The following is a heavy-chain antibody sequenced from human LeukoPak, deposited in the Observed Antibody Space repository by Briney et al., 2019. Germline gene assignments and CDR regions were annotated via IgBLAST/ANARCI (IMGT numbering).Heavy chain of an antibody. Sequence: SETLSLTCTVSGYSISSGYYWGWIRQPPGKGLEWTGSIDHSGSTYYNPSLKSRITISVDTSKNQFSLKLSSVTAADTAVYYCARGYCTNAVCSLGPTQAWGQGTLVTVSS. CDR1: GYSISSGYY. CDR3: ARGYCTNAVCSLGPTQA. D-gene: IGHD2-8*01. CDR2: IDHSGST. V-gene: IGHV4-38-2*02. J-gene: IGHJ4*02.